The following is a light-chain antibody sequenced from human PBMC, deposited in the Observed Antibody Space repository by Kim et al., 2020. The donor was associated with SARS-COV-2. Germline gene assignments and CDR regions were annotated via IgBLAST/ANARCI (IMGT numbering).Light chain of an antibody. Sequence: NFMLTQPHSVSESPGKTVTISCTRSSGSIDDNYVQWYQQRPGGVPTTVIYEDDQRPSGVSDRFSGSIDISSNSASLTISGLRTEDEADYYCQSYNRDNVLFGGGTQLTVL. CDR3: QSYNRDNVL. CDR2: EDD. V-gene: IGLV6-57*04. J-gene: IGLJ2*01. CDR1: SGSIDDNY.